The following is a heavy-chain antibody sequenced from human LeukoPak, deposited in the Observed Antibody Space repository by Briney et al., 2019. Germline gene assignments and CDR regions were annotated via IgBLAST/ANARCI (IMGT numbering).Heavy chain of an antibody. CDR1: GFTFSNAW. Sequence: PGGSLRLSCAASGFTFSNAWMSWVRQAPGKGLEWVGRIKSKTDGGTTDYAAPVKGRFTISRDDSRNTLYLQMNSLKTEDTAVYYCSTGDYVWGSYRSVDYWGQGTQVTVSS. CDR3: STGDYVWGSYRSVDY. J-gene: IGHJ4*02. D-gene: IGHD3-16*02. CDR2: IKSKTDGGTT. V-gene: IGHV3-15*01.